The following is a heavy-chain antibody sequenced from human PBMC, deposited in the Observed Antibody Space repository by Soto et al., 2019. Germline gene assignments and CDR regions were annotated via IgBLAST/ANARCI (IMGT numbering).Heavy chain of an antibody. Sequence: PGESLKISCKGSGYRFTSYWTNWVRQMPGKGLEWMGKIDPSDSYTYYRPSFQGHVTISADKSISTAYLQWSSLKASDTAIYYCATTKDFWGGYPGGMDVWGQGTTVTVSS. J-gene: IGHJ6*02. D-gene: IGHD3-3*01. CDR3: ATTKDFWGGYPGGMDV. V-gene: IGHV5-10-1*01. CDR1: GYRFTSYW. CDR2: IDPSDSYT.